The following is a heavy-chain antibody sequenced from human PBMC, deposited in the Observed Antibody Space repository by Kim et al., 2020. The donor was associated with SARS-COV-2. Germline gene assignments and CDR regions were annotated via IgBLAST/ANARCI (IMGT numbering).Heavy chain of an antibody. J-gene: IGHJ3*02. D-gene: IGHD1-26*01. V-gene: IGHV1-2*02. CDR3: ARVGGSYGGDAFDI. Sequence: AQKFQGRVTMTRDTSISTAYMELSRLRSDDTAVYYCARVGGSYGGDAFDIWGQGTMVTVSS.